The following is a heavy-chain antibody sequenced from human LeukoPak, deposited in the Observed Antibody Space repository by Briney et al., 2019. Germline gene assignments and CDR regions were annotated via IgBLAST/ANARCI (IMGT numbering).Heavy chain of an antibody. CDR2: IYSGGST. D-gene: IGHD1-26*01. V-gene: IGHV3-53*01. CDR1: VFTVSRNY. CDR3: ARELREHGVFDI. J-gene: IGHJ3*02. Sequence: GGSLRLSCAASVFTVSRNYMSWVRQAPGKGLEWVSEIYSGGSTYYAASVKGRFSISRDNSKNTVYLQMNSLRVEDTAVYYCARELREHGVFDIWGQGIMVTVSS.